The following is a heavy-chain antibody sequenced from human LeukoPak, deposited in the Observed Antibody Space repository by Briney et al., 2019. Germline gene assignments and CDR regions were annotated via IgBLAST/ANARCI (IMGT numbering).Heavy chain of an antibody. V-gene: IGHV4-59*08. D-gene: IGHD3-9*01. CDR1: GGSISSYC. CDR3: ARLDYDILTGYFNWFDP. J-gene: IGHJ5*02. Sequence: SETLSLTCTVSGGSISSYCWSWIRQPPGKGLEWIGYIYYSGSTNYNPSLKSRVTISVDTSKNQFSLKVRSVTAADTAVYYCARLDYDILTGYFNWFDPWGQGTLVTVSS. CDR2: IYYSGST.